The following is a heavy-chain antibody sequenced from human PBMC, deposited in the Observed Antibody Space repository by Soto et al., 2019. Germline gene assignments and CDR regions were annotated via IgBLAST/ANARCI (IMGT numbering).Heavy chain of an antibody. D-gene: IGHD4-17*01. V-gene: IGHV4-59*12. CDR1: GGSISTYY. CDR3: ARGTSPPTVGYYGMDV. CDR2: IYYSGST. J-gene: IGHJ6*02. Sequence: SETLSLTCTVSGGSISTYYWSWIRQPPGKGLEWIGYIYYSGSTNYNPSLKSRVTISVDTSKNQFSLKLSSVTAADTAVYYCARGTSPPTVGYYGMDVWGQGTTVTVS.